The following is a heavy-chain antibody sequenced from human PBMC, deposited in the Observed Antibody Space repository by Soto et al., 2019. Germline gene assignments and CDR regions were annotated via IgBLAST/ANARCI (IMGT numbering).Heavy chain of an antibody. Sequence: SETLSLTCTVSGGSISSYYWSWIRQPPGKGLEWIGYIYYSGSTNYNPSLKSRVTISVDTSKNQFSLKLSSVTAADTAVYYCARSSRLNYGDYVREFDYWGQGTLVTVSS. CDR2: IYYSGST. V-gene: IGHV4-59*01. CDR3: ARSSRLNYGDYVREFDY. D-gene: IGHD4-17*01. CDR1: GGSISSYY. J-gene: IGHJ4*02.